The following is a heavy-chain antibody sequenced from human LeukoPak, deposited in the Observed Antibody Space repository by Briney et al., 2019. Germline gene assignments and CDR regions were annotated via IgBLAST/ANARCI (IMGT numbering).Heavy chain of an antibody. CDR1: GGSFSGYY. J-gene: IGHJ4*02. CDR3: ARAVYPLTNFDY. V-gene: IGHV4-34*01. CDR2: INHSGST. Sequence: PSETLSLTCAVYGGSFSGYYWSWIRQPPGKGLEWIGEINHSGSTNYNPSLKSRVTISVDTSKNQFSLKLSSVTAADTAVYYCARAVYPLTNFDYWGQGTLVTVSS. D-gene: IGHD1-14*01.